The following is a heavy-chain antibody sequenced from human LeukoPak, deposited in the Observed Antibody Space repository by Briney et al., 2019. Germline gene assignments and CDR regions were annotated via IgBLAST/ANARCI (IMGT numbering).Heavy chain of an antibody. J-gene: IGHJ1*01. V-gene: IGHV5-51*01. CDR1: GFTFTTYS. Sequence: GESLKISCKGSGFTFTTYSFAWVRQMPGKGLEWMGVIYAGDSSTRYSPSFQGQVTISVDKSISTAYLQWSSLKASDSAIYYCARHSCYDSWGQGRPATVSS. CDR3: ARHSCYDS. CDR2: IYAGDSST. D-gene: IGHD3-16*01.